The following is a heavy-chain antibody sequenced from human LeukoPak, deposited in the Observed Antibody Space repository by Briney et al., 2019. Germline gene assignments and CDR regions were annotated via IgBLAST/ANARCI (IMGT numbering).Heavy chain of an antibody. D-gene: IGHD1-26*01. CDR3: ATGGDRWELPII. CDR1: GFTFSNYD. V-gene: IGHV3-48*03. CDR2: ISSGGRTK. J-gene: IGHJ3*02. Sequence: GGSLRLSCAASGFTFSNYDMKWVRQAPGKGLEWVSYISSGGRTKYYADSVRGRLTTSRDNAKSSLSLQMDSLRAEDTAVYYCATGGDRWELPIIWGQGTMVIVSS.